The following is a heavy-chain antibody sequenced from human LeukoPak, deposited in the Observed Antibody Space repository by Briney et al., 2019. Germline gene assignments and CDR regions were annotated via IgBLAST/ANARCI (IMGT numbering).Heavy chain of an antibody. CDR1: GFTFSSHG. CDR3: VGFRATAGLY. D-gene: IGHD6-13*01. J-gene: IGHJ4*02. CDR2: IWHDGSNK. Sequence: PGGSLRLSCAASGFTFSSHGMHWVRQAPGKGLEWVAVIWHDGSNKYYADSVKGRFTISRDNSRNTLYLQMSSLRADDTAVYYCVGFRATAGLYWGQGTLVTVSS. V-gene: IGHV3-30*02.